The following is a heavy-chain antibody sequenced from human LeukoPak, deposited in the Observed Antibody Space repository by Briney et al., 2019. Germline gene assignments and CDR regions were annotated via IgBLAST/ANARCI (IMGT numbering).Heavy chain of an antibody. CDR2: IYYSGNT. CDR1: GGSISSGSYY. V-gene: IGHV4-31*03. D-gene: IGHD2-8*01. J-gene: IGHJ3*02. Sequence: SQTLSLTCSVSGGSISSGSYYWSWIRQPPGKGLEWIGYIYYSGNTYYNPSLKSRVTISVDTSKNQFSLKLNSVTAADTAVYYCARLYDSFRAFDIWGQGTIITVSS. CDR3: ARLYDSFRAFDI.